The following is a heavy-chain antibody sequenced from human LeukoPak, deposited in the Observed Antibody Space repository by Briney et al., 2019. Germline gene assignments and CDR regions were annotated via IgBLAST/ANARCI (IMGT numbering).Heavy chain of an antibody. CDR3: ARDKVSTKGYSSGWSFDY. D-gene: IGHD6-19*01. CDR1: GFTFSSYV. V-gene: IGHV3-30*04. Sequence: GRSLRLSCAASGFTFSSYVMHWVRQAPAKGLGWVAVTSNDGINKYYSDSVKGRLTMSRDNSKNTLYLQMDSLRAEDTAVYYCARDKVSTKGYSSGWSFDYWGQGTLVTVSS. J-gene: IGHJ4*02. CDR2: TSNDGINK.